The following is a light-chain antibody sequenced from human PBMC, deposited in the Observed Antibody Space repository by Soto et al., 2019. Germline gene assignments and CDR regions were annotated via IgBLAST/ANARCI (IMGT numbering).Light chain of an antibody. CDR3: CSYAGSYTLV. CDR2: DVS. Sequence: QSALTQPRSVSGSPGQSVTISCTGTSSDVGGYNYVSWYQQHPGKAPKIMIYDVSKRPSGVPDRFSGSKSGNTASLTISGLQAEDETDYYCCSYAGSYTLVFGGGTQLT. V-gene: IGLV2-11*01. CDR1: SSDVGGYNY. J-gene: IGLJ2*01.